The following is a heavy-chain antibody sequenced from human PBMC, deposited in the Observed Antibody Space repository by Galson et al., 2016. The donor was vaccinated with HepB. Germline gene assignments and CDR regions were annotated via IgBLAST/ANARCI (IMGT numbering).Heavy chain of an antibody. V-gene: IGHV3-23*01. Sequence: SLRLSCAVSGFTFSNYAMNWVRQAPGKALEWVSAITGGGRRTYYADSVKGRFTISRDNSKKTLFLQMNSLRAEDTALYYCATLQTFDSWGQGTLVTVSS. CDR2: ITGGGRRT. J-gene: IGHJ4*02. D-gene: IGHD2-21*02. CDR3: ATLQTFDS. CDR1: GFTFSNYA.